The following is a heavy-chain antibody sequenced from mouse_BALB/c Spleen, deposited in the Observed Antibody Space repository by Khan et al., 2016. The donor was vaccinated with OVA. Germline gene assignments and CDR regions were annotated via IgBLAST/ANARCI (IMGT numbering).Heavy chain of an antibody. CDR3: TNGNYGWFAY. J-gene: IGHJ3*01. CDR2: ISSAATYT. Sequence: EVELVESGGGLVEPGGSLKLSCAASGFTFSSFVMSWVRQTPEKRLEWVATISSAATYTYYPDSIKGRFTISRDNAKNTLYLHMNSLRSDDTAIHYCTNGNYGWFAYWGLGTLVTVST. V-gene: IGHV5-9-1*01. D-gene: IGHD2-1*01. CDR1: GFTFSSFV.